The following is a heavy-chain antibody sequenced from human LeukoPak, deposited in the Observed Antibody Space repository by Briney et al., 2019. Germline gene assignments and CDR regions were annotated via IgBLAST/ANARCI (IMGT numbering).Heavy chain of an antibody. D-gene: IGHD1-20*01. CDR3: ARPVLKGYDNCGY. CDR1: GYTFTGYY. Sequence: ASVKLSCKASGYTFTGYYMHWVRQAPGQGLEWMGRINPNSGGTNYAQKFQGRVTMTRDTSISTAYMELSRLRSDDTAVYYCARPVLKGYDNCGYWGQGTLVTVSS. J-gene: IGHJ4*02. V-gene: IGHV1-2*06. CDR2: INPNSGGT.